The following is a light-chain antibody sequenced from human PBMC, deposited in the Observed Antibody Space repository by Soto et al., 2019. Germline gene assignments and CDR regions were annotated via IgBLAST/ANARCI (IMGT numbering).Light chain of an antibody. Sequence: EMVMTQSPDTLSVSPGEGGTLSCRASQSVSRNVAWYQQKPGQAPRLLIYGGSTRVTGIPARFSGSGSGTEFTLTISSLQSEDFAVYYCQQYNNWPPVRTFGQGTKVEIK. J-gene: IGKJ1*01. CDR3: QQYNNWPPVRT. CDR1: QSVSRN. V-gene: IGKV3-15*01. CDR2: GGS.